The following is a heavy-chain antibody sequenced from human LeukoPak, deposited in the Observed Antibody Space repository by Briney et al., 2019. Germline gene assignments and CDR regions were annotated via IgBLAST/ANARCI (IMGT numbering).Heavy chain of an antibody. J-gene: IGHJ5*02. CDR1: GYTFTGYY. CDR3: ARDLDDKKSSGWYNWFDP. V-gene: IGHV1-2*02. CDR2: INPNSGGT. D-gene: IGHD6-19*01. Sequence: ASVKVSCKASGYTFTGYYMHWVRQAPGQGLEWMGWINPNSGGTNYAQKLQGRVTMTTDTSTSTAYMELRSLRSDDTAVYYCARDLDDKKSSGWYNWFDPWGQGTLVTVSS.